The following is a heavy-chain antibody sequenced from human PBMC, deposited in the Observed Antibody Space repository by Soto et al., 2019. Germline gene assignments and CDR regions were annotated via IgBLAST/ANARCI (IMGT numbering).Heavy chain of an antibody. Sequence: EVQLLESGGGLVQPGGSLRLSCAASEFTFSSYSMIWVRQAPGKGLEWVSGVNGGGDITYYAYSVKGRFTNSRDNSKTSLYLKMNSLRAEDTAVFYCARGHFGVTMDVWGQGTTVTVSS. D-gene: IGHD3-3*01. CDR3: ARGHFGVTMDV. CDR2: VNGGGDIT. CDR1: EFTFSSYS. V-gene: IGHV3-23*01. J-gene: IGHJ6*02.